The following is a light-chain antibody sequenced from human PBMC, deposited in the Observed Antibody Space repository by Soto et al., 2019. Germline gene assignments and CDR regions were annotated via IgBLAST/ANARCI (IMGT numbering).Light chain of an antibody. Sequence: DIQMTQSPSSLSASVGDRVTITCQASQDISNYLNWYQQKPGKAPKLLIYTGSSLQSGVPSRFSGSGSGTDFTLTISSLQPEDFASYYCQQSYSTPRTFGQGTKVDI. J-gene: IGKJ1*01. CDR3: QQSYSTPRT. CDR2: TGS. V-gene: IGKV1-39*01. CDR1: QDISNY.